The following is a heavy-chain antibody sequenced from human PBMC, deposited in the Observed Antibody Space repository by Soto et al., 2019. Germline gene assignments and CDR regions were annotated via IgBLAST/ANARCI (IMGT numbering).Heavy chain of an antibody. CDR1: GYNFIDYG. CDR2: ISGSNGST. CDR3: ARDSKWLIIKGNWFDS. Sequence: QVQLVQSGAEVKRPGASVKVSCKFSGYNFIDYGMTWVRQAPGQGLEWMGWISGSNGSTNYAQKFQGRVTLATDTSTNTAYMELRSLRKAHTAVYYCARDSKWLIIKGNWFDSWGQGTLVTVSS. J-gene: IGHJ5*01. D-gene: IGHD5-12*01. V-gene: IGHV1-18*04.